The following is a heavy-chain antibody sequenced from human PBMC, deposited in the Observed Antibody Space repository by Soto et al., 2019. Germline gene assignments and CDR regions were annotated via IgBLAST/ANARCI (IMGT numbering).Heavy chain of an antibody. CDR1: GGSISGYF. CDR2: ISHTGIT. Sequence: SETLSLTCTVSGGSISGYFWTRIRQPPGKGLEWIGYISHTGITSYNSSLKSRVTMSVDTSKNQFSLRVSSLTAADTAVYYCARKEYYFDYWGQGILVTVSS. D-gene: IGHD3-10*01. J-gene: IGHJ4*02. V-gene: IGHV4-59*01. CDR3: ARKEYYFDY.